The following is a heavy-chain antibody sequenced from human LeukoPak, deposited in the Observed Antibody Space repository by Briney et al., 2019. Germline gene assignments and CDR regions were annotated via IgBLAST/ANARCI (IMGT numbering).Heavy chain of an antibody. V-gene: IGHV4-59*02. Sequence: SETLSLTCTVSGGSVSNYYWSWIRQSPGKGLEWIGYISHSGSVNYNPSLKSRVTMSVDTSKNQFSLKLSSVTAVDTAVYYCARVKGREGSTVIIDYWGQGTLVTVSS. J-gene: IGHJ4*02. CDR1: GGSVSNYY. D-gene: IGHD3-10*01. CDR2: ISHSGSV. CDR3: ARVKGREGSTVIIDY.